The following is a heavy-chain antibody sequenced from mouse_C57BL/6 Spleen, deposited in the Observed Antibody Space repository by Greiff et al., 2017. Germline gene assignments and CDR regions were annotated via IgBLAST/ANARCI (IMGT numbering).Heavy chain of an antibody. D-gene: IGHD1-1*01. CDR1: GFTFTDYY. Sequence: EVKLVESGGGLVQPGGSLSLSCAASGFTFTDYYMSWVRQPPGKALEWLGFIRNKANGYTTEYSASVKGRFTISRDNSQSILYLQMNALRAEDRATYYCARSPLDYCGYYFDYWGQGTTLTVSS. CDR3: ARSPLDYCGYYFDY. CDR2: IRNKANGYTT. V-gene: IGHV7-3*01. J-gene: IGHJ2*01.